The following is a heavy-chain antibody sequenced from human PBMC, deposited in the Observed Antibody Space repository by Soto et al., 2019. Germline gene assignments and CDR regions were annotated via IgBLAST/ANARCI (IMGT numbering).Heavy chain of an antibody. V-gene: IGHV3-30*03. J-gene: IGHJ3*02. CDR3: AVLPPTLQTDSSGYYDYSFDI. CDR2: ISYDGSNK. D-gene: IGHD3-22*01. CDR1: GFTFSSYG. Sequence: GGSLRLSCAASGFTFSSYGMHWVRQAPGKGLEWVAVISYDGSNKYYADSVKGRFTISRDNSKNTLYLQMNSLRAEDTAVYYCAVLPPTLQTDSSGYYDYSFDIWGQGTMVTVSS.